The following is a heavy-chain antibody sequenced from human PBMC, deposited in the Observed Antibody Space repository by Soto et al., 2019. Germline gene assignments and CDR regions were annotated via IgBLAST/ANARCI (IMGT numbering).Heavy chain of an antibody. CDR1: GFTFSDYA. CDR2: ISAGGST. J-gene: IGHJ4*02. CDR3: ANVPIWCSSTSCYTEGFDY. V-gene: IGHV3-23*01. D-gene: IGHD2-2*02. Sequence: QPXGSLRLSCTASGFTFSDYAMSWVRQPPGKGLEWVSVISAGGSTYYADSVKGRFTVSRANSKNTLYLQMNSLRAEDTAVYYCANVPIWCSSTSCYTEGFDYWGQGTLVTVSS.